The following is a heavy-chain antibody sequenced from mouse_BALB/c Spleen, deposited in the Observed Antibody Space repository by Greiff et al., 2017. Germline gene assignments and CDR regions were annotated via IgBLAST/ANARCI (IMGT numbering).Heavy chain of an antibody. Sequence: EVKLLESGAELVRSGASVKLSCTASGFNIKDYYMHWVKQRPEQGLEWIGWIDPENGDTEYAPKFQGKATMTADTSSNTAYLQLSSLTSEDTAVYYCYYGSSYFDYWGQGTTLTVSS. V-gene: IGHV14-4*02. CDR1: GFNIKDYY. CDR2: IDPENGDT. J-gene: IGHJ2*01. CDR3: YYGSSYFDY. D-gene: IGHD1-1*01.